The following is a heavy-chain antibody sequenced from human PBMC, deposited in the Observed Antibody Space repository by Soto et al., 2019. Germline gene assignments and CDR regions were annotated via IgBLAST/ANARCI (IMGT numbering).Heavy chain of an antibody. D-gene: IGHD3-3*01. V-gene: IGHV3-23*01. J-gene: IGHJ6*02. CDR1: GFTFSSYA. Sequence: PLGGSLRLSCAASGFTFSSYAMSWVRQAPGKGLEWVSAISGSGGSTYYADSVKGRFTISRDNSKNTLYLQMNSLRAEDTAVYYCAIHTIPYYYGMDVWGQGTTVTVSS. CDR2: ISGSGGST. CDR3: AIHTIPYYYGMDV.